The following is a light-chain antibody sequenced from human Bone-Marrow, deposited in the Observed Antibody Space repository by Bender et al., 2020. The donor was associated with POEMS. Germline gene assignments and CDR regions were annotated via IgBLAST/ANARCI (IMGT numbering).Light chain of an antibody. V-gene: IGLV2-8*01. CDR3: AVWDDSLSDWV. CDR1: SSDIGRFNY. J-gene: IGLJ3*02. Sequence: QSALTQPPSASGSPGQSVTISCTGTSSDIGRFNYVSWYQHHPGKVPKLLIYEVSKRPSGVPDRFSGSKSGNAASLTVSGLQAEDEADYYCAVWDDSLSDWVFGGGTKVTVL. CDR2: EVS.